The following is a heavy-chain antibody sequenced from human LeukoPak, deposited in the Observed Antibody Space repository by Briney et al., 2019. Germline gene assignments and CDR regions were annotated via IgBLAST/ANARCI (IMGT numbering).Heavy chain of an antibody. J-gene: IGHJ6*03. CDR3: ARDSPVGYTYGHYYYYMDV. D-gene: IGHD5-18*01. V-gene: IGHV4-4*07. CDR2: IHSGGTT. CDR1: GGSLTNYY. Sequence: SETLSLTCTVSGGSLTNYYWTWIRQSAEKGPEFIGRIHSGGTTNYNPSLRSRMTLSVDTSNNQVSLKLTAATAADTAVYYCARDSPVGYTYGHYYYYMDVWGKGTTVTVSS.